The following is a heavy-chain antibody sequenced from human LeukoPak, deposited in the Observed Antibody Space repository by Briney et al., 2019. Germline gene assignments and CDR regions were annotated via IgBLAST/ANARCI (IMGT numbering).Heavy chain of an antibody. V-gene: IGHV3-21*01. J-gene: IGHJ6*03. D-gene: IGHD2-21*02. CDR1: EFTFSSYN. CDR2: ISSSSDYI. Sequence: GGSLRLSCAASEFTFSSYNMNWVRQAPGKGLEWVSSISSSSDYIYYADSVKGRFTISRDNAKNSLYLQMNSLRAEDTAVYYCARGTTALMDVWGKGTTVTVSS. CDR3: ARGTTALMDV.